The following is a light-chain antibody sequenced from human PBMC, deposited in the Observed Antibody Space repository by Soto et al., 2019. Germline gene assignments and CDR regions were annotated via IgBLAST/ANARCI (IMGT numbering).Light chain of an antibody. CDR2: EVT. CDR1: RDDIGAYDY. J-gene: IGLJ2*01. V-gene: IGLV2-14*01. CDR3: NSYTNSSAVV. Sequence: QSVLTQPASVSGSPGQSITISCAGTRDDIGAYDYVSWHQQHPGNAPKLLVYEVTNRPSGVSDRFSGSKSGNTASLTISGLQAEDEADYYCNSYTNSSAVVFGGGTKSPS.